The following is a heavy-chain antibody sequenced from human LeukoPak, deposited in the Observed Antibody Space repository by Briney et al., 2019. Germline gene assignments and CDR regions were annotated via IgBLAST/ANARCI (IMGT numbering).Heavy chain of an antibody. CDR1: GYTFTSYG. CDR3: ARGRVVGARGPFAY. J-gene: IGHJ4*02. V-gene: IGHV1-18*01. Sequence: ASVKVSCKASGYTFTSYGISWVRQAPGQGLEWMGWISAYNGNTNYAQKLQGRVTMTTDTSTSTAYMELRSLRSDDTAVYYYARGRVVGARGPFAYWSQGTLVTVSS. D-gene: IGHD1-26*01. CDR2: ISAYNGNT.